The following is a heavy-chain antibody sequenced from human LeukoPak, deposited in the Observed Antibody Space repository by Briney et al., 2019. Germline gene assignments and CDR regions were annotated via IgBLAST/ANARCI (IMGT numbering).Heavy chain of an antibody. CDR3: ARVTGYMIEDYFDY. CDR1: GGSISSYY. CDR2: IYYSGST. J-gene: IGHJ4*02. D-gene: IGHD3-22*01. V-gene: IGHV4-59*01. Sequence: SETLSLTRTVSGGSISSYYWSWIRQPPGEGLEWVGYIYYSGSTNCTPSRKHRDTISVETSKSQFSLKLSSVTAADTAVYYCARVTGYMIEDYFDYWGQGTLVTVSS.